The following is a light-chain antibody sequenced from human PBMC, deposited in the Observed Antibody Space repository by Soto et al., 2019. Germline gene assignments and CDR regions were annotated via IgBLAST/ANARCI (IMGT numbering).Light chain of an antibody. J-gene: IGKJ5*01. V-gene: IGKV3-11*01. CDR1: QSVSSY. CDR3: QQRNYWQVT. Sequence: EVVLTQSPVTLSLSPGERATLSCRASQSVSSYLAWYQQKPGQAPGLLIYDVSNRATGIPARFSGSGSGTDFTLTISSLEPEDFAVYYCQQRNYWQVTFGQGTRLEIK. CDR2: DVS.